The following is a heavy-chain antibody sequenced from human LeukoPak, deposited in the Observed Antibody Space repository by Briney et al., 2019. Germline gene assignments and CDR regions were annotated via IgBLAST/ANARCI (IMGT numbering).Heavy chain of an antibody. CDR3: ARESDLYCSSTSCRFDP. J-gene: IGHJ5*02. CDR2: IIPVFGIA. Sequence: SVKVSCKASGGTFSSYAISWVRQAPGQGLEWMGGIIPVFGIANYAQKFQGRVTITADESTSTAYMELSSLRSEDTAVYYCARESDLYCSSTSCRFDPWGQGTLVTVSS. V-gene: IGHV1-69*13. CDR1: GGTFSSYA. D-gene: IGHD2-2*01.